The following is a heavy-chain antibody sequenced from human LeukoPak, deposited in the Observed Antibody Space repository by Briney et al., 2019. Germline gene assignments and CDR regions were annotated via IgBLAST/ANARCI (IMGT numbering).Heavy chain of an antibody. V-gene: IGHV3-21*01. CDR2: ISSSSSYI. Sequence: GGSLRLSCAASGFTFSSYSMNWGRQAPGKGLEWVSSISSSSSYIYYADSVKGRFTISRDNAKNSLYLQMNSLRAEDTAVYYCARDGPNYGSGSYYFDYWGQGTLVTVSS. D-gene: IGHD3-10*01. CDR1: GFTFSSYS. CDR3: ARDGPNYGSGSYYFDY. J-gene: IGHJ4*02.